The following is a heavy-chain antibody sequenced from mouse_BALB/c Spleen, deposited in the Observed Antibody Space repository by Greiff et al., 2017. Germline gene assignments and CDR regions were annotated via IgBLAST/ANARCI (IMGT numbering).Heavy chain of an antibody. CDR2: ISYDGSN. J-gene: IGHJ3*01. D-gene: IGHD1-1*01. V-gene: IGHV3-6*02. CDR1: GYSITSGYY. Sequence: EESGPGLVKPSQSLSLTCSVTGYSITSGYYWNWIRQFPGNKLEWMGYISYDGSNNYNPSLKNRISITRDTSKNQFFLKLNSVTTEDTATYYCARDRDMGSSSAWFAYWGQGTLVTVSA. CDR3: ARDRDMGSSSAWFAY.